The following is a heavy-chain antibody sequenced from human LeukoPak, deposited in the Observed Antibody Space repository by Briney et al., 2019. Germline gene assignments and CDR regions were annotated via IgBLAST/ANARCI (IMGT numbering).Heavy chain of an antibody. D-gene: IGHD3-16*02. V-gene: IGHV4-34*01. CDR3: ARGVLTLSSDY. CDR1: GGSFSGYY. CDR2: INHSGST. J-gene: IGHJ4*02. Sequence: SETLSLTCAVYGGSFSGYYWSWIRQPPGKGLEWIGEINHSGSTNYNPSLKSRVTISVDTSKNQFSLKLSSVTAADTAVYYCARGVLTLSSDYWGQGTLVTVSS.